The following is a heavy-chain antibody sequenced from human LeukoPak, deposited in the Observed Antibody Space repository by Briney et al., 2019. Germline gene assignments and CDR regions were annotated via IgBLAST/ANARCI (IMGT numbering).Heavy chain of an antibody. J-gene: IGHJ3*02. CDR2: ISWNSGSI. CDR1: GFTLDDYA. Sequence: GRSLRVSCAASGFTLDDYAMHWVRQAPGKGLEWVSGISWNSGSIGYADSVKGRFTISRDNAKNSLYLQMNSLRAEDMALYYCAKDEFVASDFTGAFDIWGQGTMVTVSS. V-gene: IGHV3-9*03. D-gene: IGHD2-8*02. CDR3: AKDEFVASDFTGAFDI.